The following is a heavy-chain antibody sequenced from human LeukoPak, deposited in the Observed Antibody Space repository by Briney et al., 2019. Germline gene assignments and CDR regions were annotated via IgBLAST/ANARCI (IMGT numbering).Heavy chain of an antibody. Sequence: SLRRSCAASGFTCSTYTWHWVRQAPGKGLEWVAGISYDGRNKYYADSVKGRFTISRDNFKNSLQLQMNSLTTEDTAIYYCARDHLQQLVWGAFYIWGLGTVVTVSS. J-gene: IGHJ3*02. CDR2: ISYDGRNK. CDR3: ARDHLQQLVWGAFYI. D-gene: IGHD6-13*01. V-gene: IGHV3-30*04. CDR1: GFTCSTYT.